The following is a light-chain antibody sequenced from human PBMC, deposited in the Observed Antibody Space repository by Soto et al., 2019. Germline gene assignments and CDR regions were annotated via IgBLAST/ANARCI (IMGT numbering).Light chain of an antibody. CDR3: QQLNSYPHT. V-gene: IGKV1-9*01. CDR1: QGISSY. J-gene: IGKJ2*01. CDR2: AAS. Sequence: DIQLTQSPSFLSASVGDRVTITCRASQGISSYLAWYQQKPRKAPKLLIYAASTLQSGVPSRFSGSGSGTEFTLTISSLQPEDFATYYCQQLNSYPHTFGQGTKLEIK.